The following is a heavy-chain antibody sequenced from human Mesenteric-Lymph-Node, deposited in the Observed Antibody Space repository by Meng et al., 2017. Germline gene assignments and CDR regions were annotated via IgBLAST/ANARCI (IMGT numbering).Heavy chain of an antibody. D-gene: IGHD1-26*01. J-gene: IGHJ4*02. CDR2: INHSGST. CDR1: GWSFSGYD. Sequence: VQLQQWCAGLLKSSETLYLPGAVYGWSFSGYDWSWIRQPPGKGLEWIGEINHSGSTNYNPSLKSRVTISVDTFNNQFSLKLNSVTAADTAVYYCAVWSGSYYPNWGQGTLVTVAS. V-gene: IGHV4-34*01. CDR3: AVWSGSYYPN.